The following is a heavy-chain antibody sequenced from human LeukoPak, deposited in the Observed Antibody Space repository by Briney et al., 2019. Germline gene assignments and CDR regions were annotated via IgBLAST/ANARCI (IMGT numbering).Heavy chain of an antibody. CDR1: GGTFSSYA. J-gene: IGHJ4*02. CDR2: IIPIFGTA. V-gene: IGHV1-69*13. Sequence: AAVKVSCKASGGTFSSYAISWVRQAPGQGREWMGGIIPIFGTANYAQKFQGRVTITADESKRTAYMELSSLRSEDTAVYYCARESTAGSSWLYYWGQGTLVTVSS. CDR3: ARESTAGSSWLYY. D-gene: IGHD6-13*01.